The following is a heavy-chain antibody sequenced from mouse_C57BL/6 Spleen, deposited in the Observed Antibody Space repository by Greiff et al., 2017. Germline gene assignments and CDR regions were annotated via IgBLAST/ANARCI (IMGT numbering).Heavy chain of an antibody. V-gene: IGHV14-4*01. D-gene: IGHD2-10*01. CDR2: IDPENGDT. J-gene: IGHJ3*01. Sequence: EVQLQQSGAELVRPGASVKLSCTASGFNIKDDYMHWVKQRPEQGLEWIGWIDPENGDTEYASKFQGKATITADTSSNTAYLQLSSLPSEDTAVYYCTTAYPVSYWGQGTLVTVSA. CDR1: GFNIKDDY. CDR3: TTAYPVSY.